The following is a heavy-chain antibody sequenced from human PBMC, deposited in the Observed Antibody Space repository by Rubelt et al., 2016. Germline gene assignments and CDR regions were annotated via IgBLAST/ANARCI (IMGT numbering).Heavy chain of an antibody. V-gene: IGHV4-59*08. CDR2: IYYSGST. D-gene: IGHD3-10*01. CDR3: ARLPGGVGAFDI. J-gene: IGHJ3*02. CDR1: GGSISSYY. Sequence: QVQLQESGPGLVKPSETLSLTCTVSGGSISSYYWSWIRQPPGKGLEWIGYIYYSGSTNYNPSLKSRVTISVDPSKNQFSLKLSSVTAADTAVYYCARLPGGVGAFDIWGQGTMVTVSS.